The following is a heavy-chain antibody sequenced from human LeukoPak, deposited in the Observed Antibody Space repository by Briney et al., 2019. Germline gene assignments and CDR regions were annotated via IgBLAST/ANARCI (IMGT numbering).Heavy chain of an antibody. D-gene: IGHD6-13*01. CDR2: MNPNSGNT. J-gene: IGHJ4*02. CDR1: GYTFTSYG. V-gene: IGHV1-8*01. CDR3: ARGHVIAAAVS. Sequence: ASVKVSCKASGYTFTSYGINWVRQAPGQGLEWMGWMNPNSGNTGYAQKFQGRVTMARNTSISTAYMELSSLRSEDTAVYYCARGHVIAAAVSWGQGTLVTVSS.